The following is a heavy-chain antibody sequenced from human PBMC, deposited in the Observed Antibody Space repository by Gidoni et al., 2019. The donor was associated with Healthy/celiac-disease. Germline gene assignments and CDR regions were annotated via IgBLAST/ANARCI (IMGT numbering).Heavy chain of an antibody. V-gene: IGHV3-33*01. D-gene: IGHD2-2*01. CDR1: GCTFSSYG. CDR3: ARDRAVVPGRLDY. J-gene: IGHJ4*02. Sequence: QVQLVEAGGGVVQPGRSLRLSCAASGCTFSSYGMHWVRQAPGKGLEWVAVIWYDGSNKYYADSVKGRFTISRDNSKNTLYLQMNSLRAEDTAVYYCARDRAVVPGRLDYWGQGTLVTVSS. CDR2: IWYDGSNK.